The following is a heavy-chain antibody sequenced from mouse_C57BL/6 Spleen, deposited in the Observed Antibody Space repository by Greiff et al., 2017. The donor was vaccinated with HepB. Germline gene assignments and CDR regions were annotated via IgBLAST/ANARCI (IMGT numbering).Heavy chain of an antibody. Sequence: VKVVESGAELAKPGASVKLSCKASGYTFTSYWMHWVKQRPGQGLEWIGYINPSSGYTKYNQKFKDKATLTADKSSSTAYMQLSSLTYEDSAVYYCARGLFDTTGLGGFAYWGQGTLVTVSA. J-gene: IGHJ3*01. D-gene: IGHD1-1*01. CDR1: GYTFTSYW. CDR2: INPSSGYT. V-gene: IGHV1-7*01. CDR3: ARGLFDTTGLGGFAY.